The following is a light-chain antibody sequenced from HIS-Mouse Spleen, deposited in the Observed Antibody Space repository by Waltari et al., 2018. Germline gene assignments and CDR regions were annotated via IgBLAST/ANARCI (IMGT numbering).Light chain of an antibody. CDR3: SSYTSSSTL. CDR1: SSYVGGYNY. Sequence: QSALTQPASVSGSPGQSITISCTGTSSYVGGYNYVPWYQQHPGKAPKLMIYDVSNRPSGVSNRFSGSKSGNTASLTISGLQAEDEADYYCSSYTSSSTLFGTGTKVTVL. CDR2: DVS. V-gene: IGLV2-14*03. J-gene: IGLJ1*01.